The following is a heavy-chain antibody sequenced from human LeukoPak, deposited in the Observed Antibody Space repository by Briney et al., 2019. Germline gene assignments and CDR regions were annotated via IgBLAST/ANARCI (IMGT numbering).Heavy chain of an antibody. Sequence: SETLSLTCTVSGCSISSYYLSWIRQPPGKGLDWMGDIYYSGSTNYNPSLKSRVTISVDPSRNQFSLKLSSVTAADTAVYYCARGGRGYSGYDYLDYWGQGTLVTVSS. CDR2: IYYSGST. V-gene: IGHV4-59*12. CDR3: ARGGRGYSGYDYLDY. J-gene: IGHJ4*02. CDR1: GCSISSYY. D-gene: IGHD5-12*01.